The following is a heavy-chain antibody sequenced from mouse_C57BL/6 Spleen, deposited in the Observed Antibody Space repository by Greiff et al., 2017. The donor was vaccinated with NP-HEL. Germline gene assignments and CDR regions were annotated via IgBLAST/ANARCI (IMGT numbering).Heavy chain of an antibody. J-gene: IGHJ4*01. V-gene: IGHV5-12*01. D-gene: IGHD1-1*01. CDR1: GFTFSDYY. Sequence: EVKLVESGGGLVQPGGSLKLSCAASGFTFSDYYMYWVRQTPEKRLEWVAYISNGGGSTYYPDTVKGRFTISRDNAKNTLYLQMSRLKSEDTAMYYCARLYYYGSYAMDYWGQGTSVTVSS. CDR3: ARLYYYGSYAMDY. CDR2: ISNGGGST.